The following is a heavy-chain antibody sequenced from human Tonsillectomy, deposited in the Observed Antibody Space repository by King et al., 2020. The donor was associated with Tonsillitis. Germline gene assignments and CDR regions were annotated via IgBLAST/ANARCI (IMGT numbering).Heavy chain of an antibody. CDR2: INPNSGGT. CDR1: GYTFTAYY. D-gene: IGHD5-18*01. Sequence: QLVQSGAEVKKPGASVKVSCKASGYTFTAYYMYWVRQAPGQGLEWMGWINPNSGGTNYAQKFQGRVTMIRDTSITTAYMEMSRLRSDDTAVYYCARGKYSYGYFDFWGQGTLVTVSS. V-gene: IGHV1-2*02. J-gene: IGHJ4*02. CDR3: ARGKYSYGYFDF.